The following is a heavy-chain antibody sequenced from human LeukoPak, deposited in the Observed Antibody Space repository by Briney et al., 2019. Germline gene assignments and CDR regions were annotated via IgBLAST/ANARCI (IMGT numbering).Heavy chain of an antibody. CDR1: GGSISSALYH. J-gene: IGHJ5*02. CDR3: ARQEIGLRSFDP. V-gene: IGHV4-39*01. D-gene: IGHD3/OR15-3a*01. Sequence: PSETLSLTCTVSGGSISSALYHWGWIRQPPGKNLEWLGSVYYTGSTHNNPSLKSRVTISVDTSKNQFSLNLSSVTAADTAVYYCARQEIGLRSFDPWGQGTLVTVSS. CDR2: VYYTGST.